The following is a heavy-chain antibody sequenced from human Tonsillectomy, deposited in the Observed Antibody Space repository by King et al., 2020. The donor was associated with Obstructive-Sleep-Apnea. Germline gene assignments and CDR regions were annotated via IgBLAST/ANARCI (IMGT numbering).Heavy chain of an antibody. CDR2: INHRGST. V-gene: IGHV4-34*01. D-gene: IGHD3-9*01. CDR1: GGSFSGYY. J-gene: IGHJ5*02. CDR3: ARGGVYYDILTGYYGRRFVP. Sequence: VQLQQWGAGLLKPSETLSLTCAVYGGSFSGYYWSWIRQPPGKGLEWIGEINHRGSTNYNPSLKSRVTISVDTSKNQFSLKLSSVTAAGTAVYYCARGGVYYDILTGYYGRRFVPWGQGTLVTVSS.